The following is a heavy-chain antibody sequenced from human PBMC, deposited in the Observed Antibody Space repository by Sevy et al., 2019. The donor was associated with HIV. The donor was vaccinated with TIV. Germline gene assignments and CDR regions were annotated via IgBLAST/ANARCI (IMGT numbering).Heavy chain of an antibody. CDR1: GYTFTGYY. V-gene: IGHV1-2*02. Sequence: ASVKVSCKASGYTFTGYYMHWVRQAPGQGLEWMGWINPNSGGTNYAQKFQGRVTMTRDTSISTAYMELSRLRSDDTAAYYCARDESTHCSGGSCHGDYWGQGTLVTVSS. J-gene: IGHJ4*02. D-gene: IGHD2-15*01. CDR2: INPNSGGT. CDR3: ARDESTHCSGGSCHGDY.